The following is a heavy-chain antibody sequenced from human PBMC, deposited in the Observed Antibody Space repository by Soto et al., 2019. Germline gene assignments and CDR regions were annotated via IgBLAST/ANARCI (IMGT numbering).Heavy chain of an antibody. CDR2: INPSGGST. D-gene: IGHD6-13*01. J-gene: IGHJ5*02. V-gene: IGHV1-46*01. CDR1: GYTFTSYY. Sequence: ASVKVSCKASGYTFTSYYMHWVRQAPGQGLEWMGIINPSGGSTSYAQKFQGRVTMTRDTSTSTVYMELSSLRSEDTAEYYCARDLAAAGLEPYNWFDPWGQGTLVTVSS. CDR3: ARDLAAAGLEPYNWFDP.